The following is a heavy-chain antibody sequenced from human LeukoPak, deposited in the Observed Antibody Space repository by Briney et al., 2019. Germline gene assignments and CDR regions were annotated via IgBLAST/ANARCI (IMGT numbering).Heavy chain of an antibody. CDR1: GYSFTSYW. CDR3: ARPATLSPYGGNLYFDY. Sequence: GESLKISCKGSGYSFTSYWIGWVRQMPGKGLEWMGFIYPGDSDTKYSPSFQGQVTISADKSISTAYLQWSSLKASDTAMYYCARPATLSPYGGNLYFDYWGQGTLVTVSS. V-gene: IGHV5-51*01. D-gene: IGHD4-23*01. J-gene: IGHJ4*02. CDR2: IYPGDSDT.